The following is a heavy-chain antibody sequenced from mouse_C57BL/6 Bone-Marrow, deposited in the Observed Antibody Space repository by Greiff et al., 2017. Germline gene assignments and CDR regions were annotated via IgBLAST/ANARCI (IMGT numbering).Heavy chain of an antibody. CDR3: AREDGYYAMDY. V-gene: IGHV1-69*01. CDR1: GYTFTSYW. D-gene: IGHD2-3*01. CDR2: IDPSDSYT. Sequence: VQLQQPGAELVMPGASVKLSCKASGYTFTSYWMHWVKQRPGQGLEWIGEIDPSDSYTNYNQKFKGKSTLTVDKSSSTAYMQLSSLTSEDSAVYYCAREDGYYAMDYWGQGTSVTVSS. J-gene: IGHJ4*01.